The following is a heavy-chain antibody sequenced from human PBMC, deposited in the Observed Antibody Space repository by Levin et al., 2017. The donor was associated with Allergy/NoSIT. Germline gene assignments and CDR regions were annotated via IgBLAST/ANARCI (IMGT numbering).Heavy chain of an antibody. D-gene: IGHD3-9*01. CDR2: IYYSGST. Sequence: SQTLSLTCTVSGGSISSGGYYWSWIRQHPGKGLEWIGYIYYSGSTYYNPSLKSRVTISVDTSKNQFSLKLSSVTAADTAVYYCARVYSFSYDILTGYPEGDWFDPWGQGTLVTVSS. J-gene: IGHJ5*02. CDR3: ARVYSFSYDILTGYPEGDWFDP. CDR1: GGSISSGGYY. V-gene: IGHV4-31*03.